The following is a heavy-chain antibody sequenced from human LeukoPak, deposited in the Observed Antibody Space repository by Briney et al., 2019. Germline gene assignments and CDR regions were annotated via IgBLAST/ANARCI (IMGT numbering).Heavy chain of an antibody. V-gene: IGHV4-34*01. J-gene: IGHJ4*02. CDR2: INHSGST. Sequence: PSETLSLTCAVYGGSFSGYCWSWIRQPPGKGLEWIGEINHSGSTNYNPSLKSRVTISVDTSKNQFSLKLSSVTAADTAVYYCARGYYDSSGYYYFDYWGQGTLVTVSS. D-gene: IGHD3-22*01. CDR1: GGSFSGYC. CDR3: ARGYYDSSGYYYFDY.